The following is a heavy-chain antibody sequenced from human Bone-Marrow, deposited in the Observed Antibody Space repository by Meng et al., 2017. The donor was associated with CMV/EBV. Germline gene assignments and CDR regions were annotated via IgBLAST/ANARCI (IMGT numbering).Heavy chain of an antibody. V-gene: IGHV1-18*01. CDR2: ISAYNGNT. J-gene: IGHJ5*02. CDR1: GGTFSNYA. D-gene: IGHD6-19*01. Sequence: ASVKVSCKASGGTFSNYAISWVRQAPGQGLEWMGWISAYNGNTNYAQKLQGRVIMTTDTSTSTAYMELRSLRSDDTAVYYCARAQAGVGWFDPWGQGTLVAVSS. CDR3: ARAQAGVGWFDP.